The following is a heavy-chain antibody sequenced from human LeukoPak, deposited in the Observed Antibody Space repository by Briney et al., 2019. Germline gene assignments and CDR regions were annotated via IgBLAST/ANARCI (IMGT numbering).Heavy chain of an antibody. CDR3: ARASQLFYFDY. CDR1: GXSISSYY. V-gene: IGHV4-59*12. CDR2: IYNSGST. Sequence: SETLSLTCTVSGXSISSYYWSWIRQPPGKGLEWIAYIYNSGSTDYNPSLKSRVTISVDTSKKQFSLKLSAVTAADTAVYYCARASQLFYFDYWGQGTLVTVSS. D-gene: IGHD2-15*01. J-gene: IGHJ4*02.